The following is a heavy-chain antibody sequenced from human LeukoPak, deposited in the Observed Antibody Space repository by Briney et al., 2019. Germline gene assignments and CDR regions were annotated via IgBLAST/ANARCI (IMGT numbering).Heavy chain of an antibody. J-gene: IGHJ5*01. CDR3: ATKQWLAPPPDS. V-gene: IGHV3-74*01. CDR2: INTDGTVT. Sequence: GGSLRLSCAPSGFTFSKYSMLWVRQAPGKGLESVSRINTDGTVTTYADSVKGRFTVSRDHADNTMFLQMNSVRDEDTAVYYCATKQWLAPPPDSWGQGTPVTVSS. CDR1: GFTFSKYS. D-gene: IGHD6-19*01.